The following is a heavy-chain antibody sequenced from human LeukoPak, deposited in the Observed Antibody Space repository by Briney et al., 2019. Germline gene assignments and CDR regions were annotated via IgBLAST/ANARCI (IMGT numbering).Heavy chain of an antibody. Sequence: ASQTLSLTCTVSGSISGYYWSWIRQPPGKGLEWIAYIYTSGSTNYNPSLESRVTISVDTSKNQFSLDLSSVTAADTAVYYCARQKCTSTSCLTKNAFDIWGQGTMVTVSS. J-gene: IGHJ3*02. CDR1: GSISGYY. V-gene: IGHV4-4*09. CDR3: ARQKCTSTSCLTKNAFDI. CDR2: IYTSGST. D-gene: IGHD2-2*01.